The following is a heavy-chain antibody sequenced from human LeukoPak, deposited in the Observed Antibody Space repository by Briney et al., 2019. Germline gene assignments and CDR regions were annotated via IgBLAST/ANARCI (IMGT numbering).Heavy chain of an antibody. J-gene: IGHJ2*01. V-gene: IGHV3-53*01. Sequence: GGSLRHPCSAAGFAVSSIFMRRGRQAPGKGLEWVSVIYSGGSTYYADSVKGRFTIYRDNAKNTLYLQMNSLRAEDTAVYYCARVQYGDYLFYLWGRGTLVTVSS. CDR2: IYSGGST. CDR1: GFAVSSIF. D-gene: IGHD4-17*01. CDR3: ARVQYGDYLFYL.